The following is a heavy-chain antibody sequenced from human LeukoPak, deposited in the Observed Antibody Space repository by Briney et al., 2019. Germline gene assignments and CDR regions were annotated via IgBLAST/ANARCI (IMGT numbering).Heavy chain of an antibody. J-gene: IGHJ4*02. Sequence: ASVKVSCKASGYTFTSYDINWVRQATGQGLEWMGWISTYNGDVIYVQNLQGRVTMTTDTSTSTAYMELMSLRSDDTAVYYCLRDAQRPRLTPDYWGQGTLVTVSS. CDR3: LRDAQRPRLTPDY. CDR2: ISTYNGDV. V-gene: IGHV1-18*01. CDR1: GYTFTSYD. D-gene: IGHD6-25*01.